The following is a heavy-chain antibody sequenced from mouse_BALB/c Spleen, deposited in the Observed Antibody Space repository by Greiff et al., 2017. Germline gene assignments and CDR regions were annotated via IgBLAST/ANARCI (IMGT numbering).Heavy chain of an antibody. CDR2: ILPGSGST. D-gene: IGHD1-1*01. CDR1: GYTFSSYW. J-gene: IGHJ1*01. Sequence: QQSGAELMKPGASVKISCKATGYTFSSYWIEWVKQRPGHGLEWIGEILPGSGSTNYNEKFKGKATFTADTSSNTAYMQLSSLTSEDSAVYYCARRGYYGSIYWYFDVWGAGTTVTVSS. V-gene: IGHV1-9*01. CDR3: ARRGYYGSIYWYFDV.